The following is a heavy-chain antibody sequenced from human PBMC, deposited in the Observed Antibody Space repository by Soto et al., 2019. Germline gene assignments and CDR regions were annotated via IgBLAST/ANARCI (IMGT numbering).Heavy chain of an antibody. CDR1: GYSFSIYA. CDR3: ARESRYCSGGSCYFLPGIEY. J-gene: IGHJ4*02. V-gene: IGHV1-69*13. D-gene: IGHD2-15*01. Sequence: SLKVACNSAGYSFSIYAMHCVRHTTGQRLELMGGIIPIFGTANYAQKFQGRVTITADESTSTAYMELSSLRSEDTAVYYCARESRYCSGGSCYFLPGIEYWGQGTLVTVSS. CDR2: IIPIFGTA.